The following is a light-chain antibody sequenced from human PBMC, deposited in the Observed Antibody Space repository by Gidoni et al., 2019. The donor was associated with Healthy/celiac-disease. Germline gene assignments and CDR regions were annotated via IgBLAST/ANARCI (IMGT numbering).Light chain of an antibody. CDR1: SSDVGSYNL. CDR3: CSYAGSSTFV. CDR2: EVS. V-gene: IGLV2-23*02. J-gene: IGLJ2*01. Sequence: QSALTQPASVSGSPGPSITISCTGTSSDVGSYNLVSWYQQHPGKAPKLMIYEVSKRPSGVSNHFSGSKSGNTASLTISGLQAEDEADYYCCSYAGSSTFVFGGGTKLTVL.